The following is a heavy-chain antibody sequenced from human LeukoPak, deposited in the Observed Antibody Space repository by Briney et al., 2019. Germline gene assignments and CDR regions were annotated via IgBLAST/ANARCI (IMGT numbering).Heavy chain of an antibody. CDR3: ARDQEAFDY. CDR2: IIPIFGTA. Sequence: GASVKVSFKASGGTFISYAISWVRQAPGQGLEWMGGIIPIFGTANYAQKFQGRVTVTRDTSTSTVHMELSGLRSEDTAVYYCARDQEAFDYWGQGTLVTVSS. V-gene: IGHV1-69*05. J-gene: IGHJ4*02. CDR1: GGTFISYA.